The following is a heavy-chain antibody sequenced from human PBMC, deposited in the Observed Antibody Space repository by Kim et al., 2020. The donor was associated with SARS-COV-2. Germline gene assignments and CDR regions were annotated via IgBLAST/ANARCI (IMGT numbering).Heavy chain of an antibody. D-gene: IGHD6-13*01. CDR3: ATLIAAAGIYVGGW. J-gene: IGHJ3*01. CDR2: IIPIFGIA. Sequence: SVKVSCKASGGTFSSYAISWVRQAPGQGLEWMGRIIPIFGIANHAQKFQGRVTIIADKSTSTAYMELSSLRSEDTAVYYCATLIAAAGIYVGGWWGQGTMVTVSS. V-gene: IGHV1-69*04. CDR1: GGTFSSYA.